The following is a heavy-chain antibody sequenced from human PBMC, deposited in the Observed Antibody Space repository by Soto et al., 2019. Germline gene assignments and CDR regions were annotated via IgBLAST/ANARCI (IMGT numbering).Heavy chain of an antibody. CDR2: IRSKAYGGTT. CDR3: TRDESGQQLVHPPYYYGMDV. Sequence: GGSLRLSCTASGFTFGDYAMSWVRQAPGKGLEWVGFIRSKAYGGTTEYAASVKGRFTISRDDSKSIAYLQMNSLKTEDTAVYYCTRDESGQQLVHPPYYYGMDVWGQGTTVTVSS. D-gene: IGHD6-13*01. J-gene: IGHJ6*02. CDR1: GFTFGDYA. V-gene: IGHV3-49*04.